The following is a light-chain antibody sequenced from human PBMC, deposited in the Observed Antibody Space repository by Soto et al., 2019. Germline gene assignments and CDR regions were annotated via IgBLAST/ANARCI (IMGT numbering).Light chain of an antibody. V-gene: IGKV3-15*01. CDR2: GAS. Sequence: EIVMTQSPATLSVSPGERATLSCRASQSVSSNLAWYQQKPGQAPRLLIYGASTRATGIPARFSGSRSGTEFTLTISSLQSGDFAVYYCQQYSNWPPYTFGQGTKLEIK. CDR1: QSVSSN. J-gene: IGKJ2*01. CDR3: QQYSNWPPYT.